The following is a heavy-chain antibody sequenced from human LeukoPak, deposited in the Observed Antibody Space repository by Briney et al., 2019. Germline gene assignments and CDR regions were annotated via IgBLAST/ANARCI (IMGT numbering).Heavy chain of an antibody. CDR2: IKEDGSEK. Sequence: GGSLRLSCAASGLTFSSYWMSWVRQAPGKGLEWVANIKEDGSEKYYVDSVKGRFTISRDNAKNSLYLQMSTLRAEDTAVYYCARDGYSSSFYYYYYGMDIWGQGTTVTVSS. D-gene: IGHD6-13*01. CDR1: GLTFSSYW. J-gene: IGHJ6*02. V-gene: IGHV3-7*01. CDR3: ARDGYSSSFYYYYYGMDI.